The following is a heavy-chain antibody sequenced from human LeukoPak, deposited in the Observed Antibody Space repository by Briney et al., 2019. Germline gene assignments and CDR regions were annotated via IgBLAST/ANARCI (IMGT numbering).Heavy chain of an antibody. V-gene: IGHV4-59*01. CDR2: IYYSGST. J-gene: IGHJ4*02. Sequence: SETLSLTCTVSGSSISSYYWSWIRQPPGKGLEWIGYIYYSGSTNYNPSLKSRVTISVDTSKNQFSLKLSSVTAADTAVYYCARGPPNYYGSGSLPFDYWGQGTLVTVSS. CDR3: ARGPPNYYGSGSLPFDY. D-gene: IGHD3-10*01. CDR1: GSSISSYY.